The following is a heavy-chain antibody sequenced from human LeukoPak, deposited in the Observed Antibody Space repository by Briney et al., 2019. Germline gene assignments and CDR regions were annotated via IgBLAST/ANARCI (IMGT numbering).Heavy chain of an antibody. D-gene: IGHD2-15*01. CDR3: ARPQGSY. V-gene: IGHV4-59*08. CDR1: GGSLSGFY. Sequence: SETLSLTCGVSGGSLSGFYWTWIRQPPGGALEWLGYIFYTGNTSYHPSLKSRVAMSLDTSKNQFSLRLSSVTAADTAVYYCARPQGSYWGRGILLTVSS. CDR2: IFYTGNT. J-gene: IGHJ4*02.